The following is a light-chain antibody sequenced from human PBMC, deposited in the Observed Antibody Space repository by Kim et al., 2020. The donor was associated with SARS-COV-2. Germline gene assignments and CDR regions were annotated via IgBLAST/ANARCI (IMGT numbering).Light chain of an antibody. J-gene: IGLJ3*02. V-gene: IGLV2-14*03. CDR2: YVT. Sequence: GQSITISCSGTSSDVGGYNYVSWYKQHPGKAPKLIIYYVTNRPSGVSSRFSGSKSGNTASLTISGLQAEDEADYYCNSYTTRYTWVFGGGTKLTVL. CDR1: SSDVGGYNY. CDR3: NSYTTRYTWV.